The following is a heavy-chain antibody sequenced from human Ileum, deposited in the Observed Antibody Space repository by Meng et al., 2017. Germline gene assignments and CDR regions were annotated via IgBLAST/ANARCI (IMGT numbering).Heavy chain of an antibody. CDR1: GGSISSSAYS. Sequence: HLQLQESGSGLVTSSQPLSLTFTVSGGSISSSAYSWTWIRQPPGKGLEWIGYIYQVGSTNYNPSLKSRVTIFVDTSKNQFSLKLTSVTAADTAVYYCASSTSGPELNYWGQGTLVTVSS. CDR2: IYQVGST. J-gene: IGHJ4*02. V-gene: IGHV4-30-2*01. CDR3: ASSTSGPELNY. D-gene: IGHD2/OR15-2a*01.